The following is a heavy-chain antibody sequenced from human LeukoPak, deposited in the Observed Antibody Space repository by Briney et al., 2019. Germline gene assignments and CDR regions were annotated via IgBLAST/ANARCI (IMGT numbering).Heavy chain of an antibody. J-gene: IGHJ3*02. CDR1: GFTFSSHW. CDR3: ARSKSWYSTDAFAI. Sequence: RGGSLRLSCAASGFTFSSHWMHWVRQAPGKGLVWVSRINGDGSNTTYADSVKGRFTISRDNAKNTLYLQMNSLRAEDTAVYHCARSKSWYSTDAFAIWGQGIMVTVSS. D-gene: IGHD2-15*01. V-gene: IGHV3-74*03. CDR2: INGDGSNT.